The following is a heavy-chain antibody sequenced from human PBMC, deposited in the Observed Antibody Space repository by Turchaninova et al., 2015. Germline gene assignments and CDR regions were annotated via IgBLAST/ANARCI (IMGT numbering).Heavy chain of an antibody. CDR3: ARGPDSSDYYYFY. Sequence: QVQLVQSGAEVKRPGASVKVSGKASGGTFSTSAISLVRQAPGQGLEWMGGIIPSFGTANYAQKFQGRVTVTADESTSTAYMELSSLRSEDTAVYYCARGPDSSDYYYFYWGQGTLVTVSS. V-gene: IGHV1-69*12. CDR1: GGTFSTSA. J-gene: IGHJ4*02. CDR2: IIPSFGTA. D-gene: IGHD3-22*01.